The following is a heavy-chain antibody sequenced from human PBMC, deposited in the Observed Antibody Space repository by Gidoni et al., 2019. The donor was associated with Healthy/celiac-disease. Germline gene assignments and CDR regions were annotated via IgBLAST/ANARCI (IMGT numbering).Heavy chain of an antibody. CDR2: IYYSGST. V-gene: IGHV4-39*01. CDR1: GRSISSSSHY. J-gene: IGHJ4*02. CDR3: ARTGSGGYAPFDY. Sequence: QLQLQESGPGLVKPSETLSLTCTVPGRSISSSSHYWGWIRQPPGKGLEWIGSIYYSGSTYYNPSLKSRVTISVDTSKNQFSLKLSSVTAADTAVYYCARTGSGGYAPFDYWGQGTLVTVSS. D-gene: IGHD5-12*01.